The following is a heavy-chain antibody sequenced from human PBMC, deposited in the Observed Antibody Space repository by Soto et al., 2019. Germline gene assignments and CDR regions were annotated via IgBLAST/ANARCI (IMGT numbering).Heavy chain of an antibody. D-gene: IGHD2-2*01. CDR3: ARDTLDPSVPAAMQRDWGYY. V-gene: IGHV3-21*01. J-gene: IGHJ4*02. Sequence: GGSLRLSCAASGFTFSSYSMNWVRQAPGKGLEWVSSISSSSSYIYYADSVKGRFTISRDNAKNSLYLQMNSLRAEDTAVYYCARDTLDPSVPAAMQRDWGYYWGQGTLVTVSS. CDR2: ISSSSSYI. CDR1: GFTFSSYS.